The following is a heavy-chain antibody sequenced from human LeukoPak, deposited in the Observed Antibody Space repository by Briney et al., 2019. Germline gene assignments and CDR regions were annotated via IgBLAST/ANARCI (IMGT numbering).Heavy chain of an antibody. CDR1: GFTFSSYA. CDR2: ISSNGGST. Sequence: GGSLRLSCSASGFTFSSYAMHWVRQAPGKGLEYVSAISSNGGSTYYADSVKGRFTISRDNSKNTLYLQMNSLRAEDTAVYYCAKNNQARGSYYAFDIWGQGTMVTVSS. J-gene: IGHJ3*02. D-gene: IGHD1-26*01. V-gene: IGHV3-64*04. CDR3: AKNNQARGSYYAFDI.